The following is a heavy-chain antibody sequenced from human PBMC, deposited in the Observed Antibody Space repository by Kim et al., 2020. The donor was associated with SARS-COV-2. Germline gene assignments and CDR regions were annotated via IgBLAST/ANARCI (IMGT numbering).Heavy chain of an antibody. Sequence: SETLSLTCAVYGGSFSGYYWSWIRQPPGKGLEWIGEINHSGSTNYNPSLKSRVTISVDTSKNQFSLKLSSVTAADTAVYYCARGGEVFEQLVRGLNNWFDPWGQEPLVTVSS. V-gene: IGHV4-34*01. CDR2: INHSGST. CDR1: GGSFSGYY. CDR3: ARGGEVFEQLVRGLNNWFDP. D-gene: IGHD6-6*01. J-gene: IGHJ5*02.